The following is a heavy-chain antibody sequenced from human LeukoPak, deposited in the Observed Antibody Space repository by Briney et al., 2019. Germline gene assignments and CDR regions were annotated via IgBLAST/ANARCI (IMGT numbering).Heavy chain of an antibody. CDR3: ARGAPRRIVASDFDY. J-gene: IGHJ4*02. Sequence: GASVKVSCKASGYTFTGYYMHWVRQAPGQGLEWMGWINPNSGGTNYAQKFQGRVTMTRDTSISTAYMELSRLRSDDTAVYYYARGAPRRIVASDFDYWGQGTLVTVSS. CDR2: INPNSGGT. CDR1: GYTFTGYY. D-gene: IGHD3-22*01. V-gene: IGHV1-2*02.